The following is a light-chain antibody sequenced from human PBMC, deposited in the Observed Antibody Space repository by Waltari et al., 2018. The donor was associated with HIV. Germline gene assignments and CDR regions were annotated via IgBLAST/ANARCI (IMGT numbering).Light chain of an antibody. CDR2: AAS. Sequence: EVVMTQSPATLSVSPGVRAALACRASQSVSRNLAWYQQKPGQPPRLLIYAASTRASGVPVRISGTGSGTEFTLTISSLQSEDFAVYYCQQYDDWPRTFGQGTRVEIK. V-gene: IGKV3-15*01. J-gene: IGKJ1*01. CDR3: QQYDDWPRT. CDR1: QSVSRN.